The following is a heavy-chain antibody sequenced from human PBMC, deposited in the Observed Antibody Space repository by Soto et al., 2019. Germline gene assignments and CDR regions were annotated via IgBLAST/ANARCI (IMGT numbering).Heavy chain of an antibody. D-gene: IGHD6-6*01. CDR3: ARDPRSIAARPSNWFDP. V-gene: IGHV1-18*01. CDR1: GYTFTSYG. Sequence: GASVKVSCKASGYTFTSYGISRVRQAPGQGLEWMGWISAYNGNTNYAQKLQGRVTMTTDTSTSTAYMELRSLRSDDTAVYYCARDPRSIAARPSNWFDPWGQGTLVTVSS. J-gene: IGHJ5*02. CDR2: ISAYNGNT.